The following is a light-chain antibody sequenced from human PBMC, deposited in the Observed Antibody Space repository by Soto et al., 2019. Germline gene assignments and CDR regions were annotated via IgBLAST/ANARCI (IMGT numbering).Light chain of an antibody. Sequence: DIQMTQSPSSLSASVGDRVTITCRASQTISSWLAWYQQKPGKAPKLLIYKASTLNSGVPSRFSGSGYGTEFTLTISSLQPDDSATYYCQQYNTYLTFGGGTKVDIK. CDR1: QTISSW. CDR3: QQYNTYLT. J-gene: IGKJ4*01. V-gene: IGKV1-5*03. CDR2: KAS.